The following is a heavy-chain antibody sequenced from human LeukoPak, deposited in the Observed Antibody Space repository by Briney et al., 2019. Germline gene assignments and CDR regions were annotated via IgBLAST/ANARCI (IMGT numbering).Heavy chain of an antibody. D-gene: IGHD2-2*01. CDR3: ARAIVVVPAAIYYYGMDV. V-gene: IGHV4-34*01. J-gene: IGHJ6*02. CDR2: INHIGST. Sequence: SETLSLTCAVYGGSFSGYYWSWIRQPPGKGLEWIGEINHIGSTNYNPSLKSRVTISVDTFKNQFSLKLSSVPAADTAVYYCARAIVVVPAAIYYYGMDVWGQGTTVTVSS. CDR1: GGSFSGYY.